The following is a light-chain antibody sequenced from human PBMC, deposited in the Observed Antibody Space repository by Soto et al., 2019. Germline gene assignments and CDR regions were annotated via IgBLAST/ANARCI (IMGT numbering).Light chain of an antibody. CDR1: QSVSSN. CDR3: QQYNKWPPWT. V-gene: IGKV3-15*01. CDR2: GAS. Sequence: EVVRTKYPATLSVSPGERATLSCRASQSVSSNLAWYQQKPGQAPRLLIYGASTRATGIPARFSGSGSGTEFTLTISSLQSEDFAVYYCQQYNKWPPWTFGQGTKVEIK. J-gene: IGKJ1*01.